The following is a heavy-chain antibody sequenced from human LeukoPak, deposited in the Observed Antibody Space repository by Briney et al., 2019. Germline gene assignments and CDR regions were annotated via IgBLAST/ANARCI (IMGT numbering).Heavy chain of an antibody. CDR1: GFTFSSYW. Sequence: QSGGSLRLSCAASGFTFSSYWMSWVRQAPGKGLEWVANIKQDGSEKYYVDSVKGRFTISRDNAKNSLYLQMNSLRAEDTAVYYCAREELRYFDWLLSPGFDYWGQGTLVTVSS. CDR2: IKQDGSEK. D-gene: IGHD3-9*01. J-gene: IGHJ4*02. CDR3: AREELRYFDWLLSPGFDY. V-gene: IGHV3-7*01.